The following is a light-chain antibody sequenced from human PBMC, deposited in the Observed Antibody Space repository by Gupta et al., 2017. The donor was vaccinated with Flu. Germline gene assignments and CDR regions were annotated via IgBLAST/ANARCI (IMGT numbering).Light chain of an antibody. Sequence: EIVLTQSPNTLSLSPGEKATLSCRASQTVDKDYIAWYQQKPGHSPRLLIFGTSNRATGTPDRFSGSGSGTDFTLTIRRLESEDFAIYYCQQYATSPPCSFGQGTKLEIE. V-gene: IGKV3-20*01. CDR2: GTS. CDR1: QTVDKDY. J-gene: IGKJ2*01. CDR3: QQYATSPPCS.